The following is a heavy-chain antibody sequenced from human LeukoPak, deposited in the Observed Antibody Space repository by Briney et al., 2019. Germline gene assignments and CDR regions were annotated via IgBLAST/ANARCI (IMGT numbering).Heavy chain of an antibody. CDR1: GYSISSGYY. Sequence: PSETLSLTCAVSGYSISSGYYWGWIRQPPGKGLEWIGSIYHSGSTYYNPSLKSRATISVDTSKNQFSLKLSSVTAADTAVYYCARTYCSSTSCYGFFDYWGQGTLVTVSS. V-gene: IGHV4-38-2*01. CDR3: ARTYCSSTSCYGFFDY. D-gene: IGHD2-2*01. J-gene: IGHJ4*02. CDR2: IYHSGST.